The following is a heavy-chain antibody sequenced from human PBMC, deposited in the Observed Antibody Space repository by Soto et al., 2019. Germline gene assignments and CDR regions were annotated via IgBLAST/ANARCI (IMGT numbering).Heavy chain of an antibody. J-gene: IGHJ5*02. Sequence: SETLSLTCIVSGGSVSSGSYYWSWIRQPPGKGLEWIGYIYYSGSTNYNPSLKSRVTISVDTSKNQFSLKLSSVTAADTAVYYCARVALEWLRAWFDPWGQGTLVTVSS. V-gene: IGHV4-61*01. CDR1: GGSVSSGSYY. CDR3: ARVALEWLRAWFDP. CDR2: IYYSGST. D-gene: IGHD3-3*01.